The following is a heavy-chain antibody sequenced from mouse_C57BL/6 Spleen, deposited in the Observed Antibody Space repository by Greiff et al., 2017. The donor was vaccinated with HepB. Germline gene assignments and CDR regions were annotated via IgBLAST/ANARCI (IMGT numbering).Heavy chain of an antibody. CDR2: INPSNGGT. CDR3: ARSGGYYVRDY. J-gene: IGHJ2*01. CDR1: GYNFTSYW. V-gene: IGHV1-53*01. D-gene: IGHD2-3*01. Sequence: QVQLQQPGTELVKPGASVKLSCKASGYNFTSYWMHWVKQRPGQGLEWIGNINPSNGGTNYNEKFKSKATLTVDKSSSTAYMQLSSLTSEDAAVYYCARSGGYYVRDYWGQGTTLTVSS.